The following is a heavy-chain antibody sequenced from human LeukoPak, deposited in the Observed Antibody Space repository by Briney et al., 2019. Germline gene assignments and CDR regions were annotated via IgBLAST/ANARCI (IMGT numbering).Heavy chain of an antibody. V-gene: IGHV5-10-1*01. CDR2: IDPSDSYT. CDR3: ARLSFGELVFWFDP. CDR1: GYSFTSYW. D-gene: IGHD3-10*01. J-gene: IGHJ5*02. Sequence: GESLKISCKGSGYSFTSYWISWVRQMPGKGLEWMGRIDPSDSYTNYSPSFQGHVNISADKSLGTAYLQWRSLKASDAAMYYCARLSFGELVFWFDPWGQGTLVSVSS.